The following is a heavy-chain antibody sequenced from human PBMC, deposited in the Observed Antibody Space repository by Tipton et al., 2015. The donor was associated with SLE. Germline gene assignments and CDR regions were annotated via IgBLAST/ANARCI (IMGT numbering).Heavy chain of an antibody. D-gene: IGHD2-21*02. CDR1: GGSMNSGGYS. CDR3: AREVTPENSKLSGPLDY. CDR2: ILHSGST. J-gene: IGHJ4*02. V-gene: IGHV4-30-2*01. Sequence: TLSLTCAVSGGSMNSGGYSRNWIRQPPGKGLEWIGYILHSGSTYYNPSLKSRVTISVDRSRNEFSLELRSVTAADTGRYYCAREVTPENSKLSGPLDYWGQGTLVTVSS.